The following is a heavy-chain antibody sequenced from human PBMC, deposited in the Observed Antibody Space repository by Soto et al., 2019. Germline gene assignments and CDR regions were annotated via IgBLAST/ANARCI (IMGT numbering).Heavy chain of an antibody. CDR3: ARTTAVPNTLRSRYFFDY. J-gene: IGHJ4*02. V-gene: IGHV4-61*01. CDR2: VYFSGTT. Sequence: SETLSLTCSVSGGSVSNKTYYWSWIRQPPGKRLEWIGYVYFSGTTNYNPSLKSRVTISVDLSKNQFSLRLSSVTTADTALYYCARTTAVPNTLRSRYFFDYWGQGTLVTSPQ. CDR1: GGSVSNKTYY. D-gene: IGHD4-17*01.